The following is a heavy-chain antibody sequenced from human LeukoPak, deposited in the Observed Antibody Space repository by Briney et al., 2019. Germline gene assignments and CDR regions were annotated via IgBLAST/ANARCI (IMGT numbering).Heavy chain of an antibody. CDR2: IKEDGSEK. J-gene: IGHJ4*02. Sequence: PGGSLRLSCAASGFTFSRYWMSWVRQAPGKGLEWVANIKEDGSEKYYVDSVKGRFTISRDNAKNSLYLQMNGLRAEDTAVYYCARDFVWGQGTLVTVSS. V-gene: IGHV3-7*01. CDR1: GFTFSRYW. CDR3: ARDFV.